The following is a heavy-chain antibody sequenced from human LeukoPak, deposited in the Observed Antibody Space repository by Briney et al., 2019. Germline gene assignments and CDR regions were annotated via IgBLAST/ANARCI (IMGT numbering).Heavy chain of an antibody. D-gene: IGHD6-19*01. J-gene: IGHJ4*02. CDR1: GFTFSTPA. V-gene: IGHV3-23*01. CDR2: ISGSDSET. Sequence: PGGSLRLSCAASGFTFSTPAMSWVRQAPGEGLEWVATISGSDSETYYADSVKGRFSISRDNSKNAVFLQMDSLRDEHTALYYCARGAGIPVGFDYWGQGTLVTVSS. CDR3: ARGAGIPVGFDY.